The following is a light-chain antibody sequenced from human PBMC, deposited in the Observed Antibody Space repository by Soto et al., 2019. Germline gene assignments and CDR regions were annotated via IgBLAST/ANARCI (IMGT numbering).Light chain of an antibody. CDR3: QQYGSSPYT. Sequence: EIVLTQSAGTLSLSPGERATLSYRASQSVSSSYLAWYQQKPGQAPRLLIYGPSSRATGIPDRFSGSGSGTDFTLTISRLEPEDFAVYYCQQYGSSPYTFGQGTKLEIK. V-gene: IGKV3-20*01. J-gene: IGKJ2*01. CDR2: GPS. CDR1: QSVSSSY.